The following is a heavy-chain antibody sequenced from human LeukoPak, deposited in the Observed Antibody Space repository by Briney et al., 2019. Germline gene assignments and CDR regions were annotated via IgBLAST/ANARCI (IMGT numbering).Heavy chain of an antibody. CDR2: LHFRANT. CDR1: GGSISTPNNF. J-gene: IGHJ5*01. CDR3: ARLVRFKNWFDS. Sequence: SETLSLTCSVSGGSISTPNNFWAWIRQPPGKGLEWVASLHFRANTYTNPSLDSRVTISVDTSKNQLSLKLRSATAADTAIYYCARLVRFKNWFDSWGQGTLVTVSS. V-gene: IGHV4-39*01.